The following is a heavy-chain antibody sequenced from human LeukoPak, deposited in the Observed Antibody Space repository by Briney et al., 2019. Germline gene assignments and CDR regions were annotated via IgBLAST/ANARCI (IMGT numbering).Heavy chain of an antibody. Sequence: SETLSLTCAVYGGSFSGYYWSWIRQPPGKGLEWIGEINHSGSTNYNPSLKSRVTIPVDTSKNQFSLKLSSVTAADTAVYYCATTTIRLGYWGQGTLVTVSS. CDR3: ATTTIRLGY. J-gene: IGHJ4*02. V-gene: IGHV4-34*01. CDR1: GGSFSGYY. CDR2: INHSGST. D-gene: IGHD1-26*01.